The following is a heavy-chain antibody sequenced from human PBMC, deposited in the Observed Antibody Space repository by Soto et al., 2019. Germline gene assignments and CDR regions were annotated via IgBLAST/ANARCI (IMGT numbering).Heavy chain of an antibody. CDR1: GGSISSGGYY. D-gene: IGHD3-10*01. Sequence: PSETLSLTCTVSGGSISSGGYYWSWIRQHPGKGLEWIGYIYYSGSTYYNPSLKSRVTISVDTSKNQFSLKLSSVTAADTAVYYCARDTGNRVHYYYYMDVWGKGTTVTVSS. V-gene: IGHV4-31*03. CDR3: ARDTGNRVHYYYYMDV. CDR2: IYYSGST. J-gene: IGHJ6*03.